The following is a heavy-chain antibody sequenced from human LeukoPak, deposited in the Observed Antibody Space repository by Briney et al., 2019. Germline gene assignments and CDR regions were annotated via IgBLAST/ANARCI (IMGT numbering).Heavy chain of an antibody. V-gene: IGHV4-34*01. CDR3: ARNPFALTMGGGFDP. Sequence: SETLSLTCAVYGGSFSGYYWSWIRQPPGKGVEWIGEINHSGSTNYNPSLKSRVTISVDTSKNQFSLKLSSVTAADTAVYYCARNPFALTMGGGFDPWGQGTLVTVSS. CDR1: GGSFSGYY. J-gene: IGHJ5*02. CDR2: INHSGST. D-gene: IGHD3-10*01.